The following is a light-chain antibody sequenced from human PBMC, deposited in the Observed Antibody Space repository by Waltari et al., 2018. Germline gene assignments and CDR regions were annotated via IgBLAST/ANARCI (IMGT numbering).Light chain of an antibody. J-gene: IGLJ3*02. V-gene: IGLV2-18*02. Sequence: QYALTQPPSVSGSPGQSVTISCTATISAFGIYNRISWYQLSPGTAPKLMIYDVTNRPSGVPHRFSGSKSGNTASLTISGLQAEDEADYYCSSPTTSITWVFGGGTKLTVL. CDR2: DVT. CDR3: SSPTTSITWV. CDR1: ISAFGIYNR.